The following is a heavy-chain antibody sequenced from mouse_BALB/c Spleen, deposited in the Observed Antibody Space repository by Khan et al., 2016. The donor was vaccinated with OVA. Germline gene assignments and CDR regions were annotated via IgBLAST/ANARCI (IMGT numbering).Heavy chain of an antibody. D-gene: IGHD2-14*01. CDR1: GFSLSRYN. Sequence: VHLVESGPGLVAPSQSLSITCSVSGFSLSRYNIHWVRQPPGKGLEWLGMIWGGGGTDYNSTLKSRLTISKDNSESQVFLKMNSLQTDDTAMYYCARAYYRFDGYYAMDYWGQGTSVTVSS. CDR2: IWGGGGT. V-gene: IGHV2-6-4*01. J-gene: IGHJ4*01. CDR3: ARAYYRFDGYYAMDY.